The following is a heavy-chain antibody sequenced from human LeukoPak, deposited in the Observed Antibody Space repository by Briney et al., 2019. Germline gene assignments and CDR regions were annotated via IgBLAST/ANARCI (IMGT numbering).Heavy chain of an antibody. CDR1: GYTFTGYY. CDR2: INPNSGGT. J-gene: IGHJ6*02. Sequence: GASVKASCKASGYTFTGYYMHWVRQAPGQGLEWMGWINPNSGGTNYAQKFQGRVTMTRDTSISTAYMELSRLRSDDTAVYYCARDYSGYDYFPDYYYGMDVWGQGTTVTVSS. D-gene: IGHD5-12*01. CDR3: ARDYSGYDYFPDYYYGMDV. V-gene: IGHV1-2*02.